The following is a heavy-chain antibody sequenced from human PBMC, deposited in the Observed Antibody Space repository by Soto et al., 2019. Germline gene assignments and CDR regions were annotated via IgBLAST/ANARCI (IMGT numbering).Heavy chain of an antibody. CDR3: AKEGRTQLWYWFDP. J-gene: IGHJ5*02. D-gene: IGHD5-18*01. CDR1: GFTFSSYA. V-gene: IGHV3-23*01. Sequence: GGSLRLSCAASGFTFSSYAMSWVRQAPGKGPEWVSAISGSGVTTYHADSVKGRFTISRDNSKNTLYLEMNSLRAEDTAVYYCAKEGRTQLWYWFDPWGQGTLVTVSS. CDR2: ISGSGVTT.